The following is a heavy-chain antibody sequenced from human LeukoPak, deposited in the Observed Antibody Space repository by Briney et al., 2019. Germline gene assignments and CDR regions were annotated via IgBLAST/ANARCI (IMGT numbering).Heavy chain of an antibody. J-gene: IGHJ5*02. V-gene: IGHV3-48*03. D-gene: IGHD2-2*01. CDR3: ARDGLGYCSSTSCFPGGWFDP. CDR2: ISSSGSTI. CDR1: GFTFSSYE. Sequence: GRSLTLSCAASGFTFSSYEMNWVRQAPGKWLEWVSYISSSGSTIYYADSGKGRFTISRDNAKNSLYLQMNSLRAEDTAVYYCARDGLGYCSSTSCFPGGWFDPWGQGTLVTVSS.